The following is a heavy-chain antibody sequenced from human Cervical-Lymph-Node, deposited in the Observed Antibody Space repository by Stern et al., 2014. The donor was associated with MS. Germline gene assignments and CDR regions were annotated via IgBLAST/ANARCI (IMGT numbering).Heavy chain of an antibody. CDR1: GDTFSTSG. J-gene: IGHJ5*02. D-gene: IGHD1-26*01. V-gene: IGHV1-69*06. CDR3: ARDLGVGPTVS. Sequence: VHLVESGAEVKKPGASVKVSCKSSGDTFSTSGITWVRQAPGQGLEWMGGINPVFGTTNVARKFQSRLTITADKSTSTVYMALSSLRSEDTAVYYCARDLGVGPTVSWGQGTVVTVSS. CDR2: INPVFGTT.